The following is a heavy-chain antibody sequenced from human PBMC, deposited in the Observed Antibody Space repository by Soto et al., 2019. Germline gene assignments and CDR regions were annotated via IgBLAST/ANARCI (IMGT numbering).Heavy chain of an antibody. CDR2: IYHSGRT. J-gene: IGHJ4*02. V-gene: IGHV4-4*02. CDR1: GDSISSDKW. Sequence: QVQLQESGPGLVKPSGTLSLTCAVSGDSISSDKWWSWVRQPPGKGLEWIGEIYHSGRTNCNPTLKRRVTISVEKSKNQFSLDLSSMTAADTAVYYCARGGDWKFDYWGQGSLVTVSS. CDR3: ARGGDWKFDY. D-gene: IGHD2-21*02.